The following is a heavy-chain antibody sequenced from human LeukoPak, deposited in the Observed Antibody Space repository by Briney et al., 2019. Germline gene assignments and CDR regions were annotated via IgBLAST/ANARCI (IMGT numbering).Heavy chain of an antibody. CDR2: ISGSGGST. Sequence: GGSLRLSCAASGFTSSSYAMSWVRQAPGKGLEWVSAISGSGGSTYYADSVKGRFTISRDNSKNTLYLQMNSLRAEDTAVYYCAKDHLSYYDSSGYGHFQHWGQGTLVTVSS. V-gene: IGHV3-23*01. J-gene: IGHJ1*01. CDR1: GFTSSSYA. CDR3: AKDHLSYYDSSGYGHFQH. D-gene: IGHD3-22*01.